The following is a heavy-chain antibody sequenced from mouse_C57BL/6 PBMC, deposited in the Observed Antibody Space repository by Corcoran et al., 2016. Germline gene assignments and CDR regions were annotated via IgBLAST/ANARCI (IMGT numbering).Heavy chain of an antibody. J-gene: IGHJ1*03. CDR1: GYTFTTYG. CDR2: INTYSGVP. Sequence: QIQLVQSGPELKKPGETVKISCKASGYTFTTYGMSWVKQAPGKGLKGMGWINTYSGVPTYADDFKGRFAFSLETSASTAYLQINNLKNEDTATYCCAIITTVVADWYFDVCCTGTTVTVS. V-gene: IGHV9-3*01. D-gene: IGHD1-1*01. CDR3: AIITTVVADWYFDV.